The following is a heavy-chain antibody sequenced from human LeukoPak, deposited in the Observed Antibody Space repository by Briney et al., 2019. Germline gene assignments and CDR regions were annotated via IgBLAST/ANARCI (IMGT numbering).Heavy chain of an antibody. CDR1: GGSISSYY. D-gene: IGHD6-13*01. CDR3: ARLPRIAAAGSNGDPFDY. V-gene: IGHV4-4*09. Sequence: SETLSLTCTVSGGSISSYYWSWIRQPPGKVLEWIGYIYTSGSTNYNPSLKSRVTISVDTSENQFSLKLSSVTAADTAVYYCARLPRIAAAGSNGDPFDYWGQGTLVTVSS. CDR2: IYTSGST. J-gene: IGHJ4*02.